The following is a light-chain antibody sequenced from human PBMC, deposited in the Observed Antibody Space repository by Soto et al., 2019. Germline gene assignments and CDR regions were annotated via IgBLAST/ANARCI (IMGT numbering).Light chain of an antibody. CDR1: QSVSSD. Sequence: EIVMTQFPATVSVSPGERATLSCRASQSVSSDLAWYQQKSGQSPRLLIYGASTRATGISARFSGSGSGTEFTLTISSLQSADFAVYYCQKYNNWPIAFGGGTKVDIK. J-gene: IGKJ4*01. CDR2: GAS. V-gene: IGKV3-15*01. CDR3: QKYNNWPIA.